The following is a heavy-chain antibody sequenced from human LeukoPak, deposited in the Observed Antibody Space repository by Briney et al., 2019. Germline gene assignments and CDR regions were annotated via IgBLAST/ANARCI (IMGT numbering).Heavy chain of an antibody. CDR1: GFTFGDYA. CDR2: IRSKAYGGTT. D-gene: IGHD6-13*01. Sequence: PGGSLRLSCTASGFTFGDYAMSWVRQAPGKGLEWVGFIRSKAYGGTTEYAASVKGRFTISRDDSKSIAYLQMNSLKTEDTAVYYCTCAIAAAGITDYWGQGTLVTVSS. J-gene: IGHJ4*02. CDR3: TCAIAAAGITDY. V-gene: IGHV3-49*04.